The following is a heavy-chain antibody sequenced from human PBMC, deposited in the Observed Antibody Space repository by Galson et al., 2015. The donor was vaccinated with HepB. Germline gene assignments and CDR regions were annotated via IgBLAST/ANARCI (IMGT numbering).Heavy chain of an antibody. V-gene: IGHV3-23*01. J-gene: IGHJ4*02. CDR3: AKPDRVYSGSSEYFDY. CDR2: ISGSGGST. D-gene: IGHD1-26*01. CDR1: GFTFSSYA. Sequence: RLSCAASGFTFSSYAMSWVRQAPGKGLEWVSAISGSGGSTYYADSVKGRFTISRDNSKNTLYLQMNSLRAEDTAVYYCAKPDRVYSGSSEYFDYWGQGALVTVSS.